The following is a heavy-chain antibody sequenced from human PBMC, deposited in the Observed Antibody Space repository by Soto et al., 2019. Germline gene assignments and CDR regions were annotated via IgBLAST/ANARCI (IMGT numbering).Heavy chain of an antibody. J-gene: IGHJ4*02. CDR2: ISGSGGST. CDR3: ARGDSSSWYGEFDY. V-gene: IGHV3-23*01. D-gene: IGHD6-13*01. Sequence: GGSLRLSCAASGFTFSSYWMSWVRQAPGKGLEWVSAISGSGGSTYYADSVKGRFTISRDNSKNTLYLQMNSLRAEDTAVYYCARGDSSSWYGEFDYWGQGTLVTVSS. CDR1: GFTFSSYW.